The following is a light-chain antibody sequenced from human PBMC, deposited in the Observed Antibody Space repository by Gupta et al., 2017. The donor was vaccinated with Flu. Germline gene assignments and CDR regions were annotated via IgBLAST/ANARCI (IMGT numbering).Light chain of an antibody. Sequence: DLKLTPSPSSLSASQGDSVTITCRASQNIDSHLKWYQQRAGEAPKVLIYSASTLQGGVPSRFSGRASGTDFTLTINNRLPEDSATYFCQQNHSSPYTFGPGTKLNV. CDR2: SAS. V-gene: IGKV1-39*01. J-gene: IGKJ3*01. CDR3: QQNHSSPYT. CDR1: QNIDSH.